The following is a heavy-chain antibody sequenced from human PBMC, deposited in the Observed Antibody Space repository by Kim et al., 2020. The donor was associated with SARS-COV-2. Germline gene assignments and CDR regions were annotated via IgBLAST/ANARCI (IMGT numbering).Heavy chain of an antibody. CDR2: INHSGST. D-gene: IGHD5-12*01. J-gene: IGHJ4*02. V-gene: IGHV4-34*01. CDR1: GGSFSGYY. Sequence: SETLSLTCAVYGGSFSGYYWSWIRQPPGKGLEWIGEINHSGSTNYNPSLKSRVTISVDTSKNQFSLKLSSVTAADTAVYYCARGSSQWLRFEGFTRAGLFDYWGQGTLVTVSS. CDR3: ARGSSQWLRFEGFTRAGLFDY.